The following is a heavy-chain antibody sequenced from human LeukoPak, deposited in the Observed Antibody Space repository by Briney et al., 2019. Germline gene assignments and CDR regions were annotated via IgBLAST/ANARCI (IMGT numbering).Heavy chain of an antibody. CDR2: INPYSGDT. CDR3: ARDQGSLTRSWYTGY. Sequence: GASVKVSCKASGYTFTGYHIHWVRQAPGRGLEWMGRINPYSGDTNFAQKFQGRVTMTRDTSITTAYMDLSSLTPDDTAVYFCARDQGSLTRSWYTGYWGQGTLVTVSS. V-gene: IGHV1-2*06. CDR1: GYTFTGYH. D-gene: IGHD6-13*01. J-gene: IGHJ4*02.